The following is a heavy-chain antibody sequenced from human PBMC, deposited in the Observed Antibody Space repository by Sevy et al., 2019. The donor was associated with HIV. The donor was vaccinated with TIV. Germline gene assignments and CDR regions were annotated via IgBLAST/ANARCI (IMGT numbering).Heavy chain of an antibody. V-gene: IGHV1-2*06. CDR2: INPNSGGT. D-gene: IGHD3-3*01. CDR1: GYTFTGYY. J-gene: IGHJ6*02. CDR3: AVGKQYDFWSGRSGYYYYGMDV. Sequence: ASVKVSCKASGYTFTGYYMHWVRQAPGQGLEWMGRINPNSGGTNYAQKFQGRVTMTRDMSISTAYMELSRLRSDDTAVYYCAVGKQYDFWSGRSGYYYYGMDVWGQGTTVTVSS.